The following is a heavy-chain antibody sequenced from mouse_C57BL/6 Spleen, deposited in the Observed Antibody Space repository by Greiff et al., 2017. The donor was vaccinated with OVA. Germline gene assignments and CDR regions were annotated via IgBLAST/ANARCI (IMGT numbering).Heavy chain of an antibody. Sequence: EVQLQQSGPELVKPGASVKISCKASGYTFTDYYMNWVKQSHGKSLEWIGDINPNNGGTSYNQKFKGKATLTVDKSSSTAYMEIRSLTSEDSAVYDCARGGFDYYYGFDYWGQGTTLTVSS. D-gene: IGHD1-1*01. V-gene: IGHV1-26*01. CDR1: GYTFTDYY. CDR3: ARGGFDYYYGFDY. CDR2: INPNNGGT. J-gene: IGHJ2*01.